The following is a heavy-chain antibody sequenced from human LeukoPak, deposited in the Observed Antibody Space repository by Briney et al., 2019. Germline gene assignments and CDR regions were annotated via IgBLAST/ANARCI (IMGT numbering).Heavy chain of an antibody. CDR2: IYYSGST. J-gene: IGHJ4*02. D-gene: IGHD6-13*01. Sequence: PSETLSLTCTVSGGSISSYYWSWIRQPPGKGLEWIGYIYYSGSTNYYPSLKSRVTISVDTSKNQFSLKLSSVTAADTAVYYCARLSSGSSSWYDIDYWGQGTLVTVSS. CDR3: ARLSSGSSSWYDIDY. CDR1: GGSISSYY. V-gene: IGHV4-59*08.